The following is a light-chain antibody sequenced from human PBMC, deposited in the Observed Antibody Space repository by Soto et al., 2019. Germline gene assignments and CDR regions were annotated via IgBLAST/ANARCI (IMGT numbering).Light chain of an antibody. CDR3: QQCNSYSRT. J-gene: IGKJ1*01. Sequence: DIQMTQSPSTLSASVGDRVTITCRASQSISNWLAWYQQKSGKAPKLLIYDASSLERGVPSRFSGSGSGTEFTLTISNLQPDDFATYYCQQCNSYSRTFGLGTKVDIK. V-gene: IGKV1-5*01. CDR1: QSISNW. CDR2: DAS.